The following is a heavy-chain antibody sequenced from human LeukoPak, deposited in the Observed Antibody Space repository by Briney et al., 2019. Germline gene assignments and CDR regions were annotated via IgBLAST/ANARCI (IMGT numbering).Heavy chain of an antibody. J-gene: IGHJ4*02. D-gene: IGHD1-26*01. CDR2: LRASGGIT. V-gene: IGHV3-23*01. CDR1: GFTFSNYA. CDR3: ARGELWFDY. Sequence: PGGSLRLSCAASGFTFSNYAMNWVRQTPGKGLEWVSSLRASGGITYYADSVKGRFTISRDNSKNTLFLQLNSLRAEDTAVYYCARGELWFDYWGQGTLVTVSS.